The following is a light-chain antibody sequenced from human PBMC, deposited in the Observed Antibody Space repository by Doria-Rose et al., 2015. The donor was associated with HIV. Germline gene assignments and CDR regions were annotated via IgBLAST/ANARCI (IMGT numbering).Light chain of an antibody. Sequence: TQSPETLSVSPGESATLSCRASQSVSTDLAWYQHKPGQAPRLLIWGASAMATGIPARFSGSGSGTGFTLTISSLQSEDFAIYFCHQYNNWPTFGQGTRLDIK. J-gene: IGKJ5*01. CDR2: GAS. CDR3: HQYNNWPT. V-gene: IGKV3-15*01. CDR1: QSVSTD.